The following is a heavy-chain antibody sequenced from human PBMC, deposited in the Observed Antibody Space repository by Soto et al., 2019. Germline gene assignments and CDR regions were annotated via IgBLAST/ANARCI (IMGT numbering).Heavy chain of an antibody. V-gene: IGHV3-30*18. CDR1: GFTFSTYA. CDR3: AKVSARVAARTAPWFDP. D-gene: IGHD6-6*01. J-gene: IGHJ5*02. Sequence: GGSLRLSCAASGFTFSTYAMTWVRQAPGKGLEWVAVISYDGSNKYYADSVKGRFTISRDNSKNTLYLQMNSLRAEDTAVYYCAKVSARVAARTAPWFDPWGQGTQVTVSS. CDR2: ISYDGSNK.